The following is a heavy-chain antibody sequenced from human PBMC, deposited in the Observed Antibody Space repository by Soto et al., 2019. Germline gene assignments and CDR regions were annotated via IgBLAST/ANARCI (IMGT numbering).Heavy chain of an antibody. CDR2: IEPSDSYT. CDR3: ATSIAVAGTTFYYYYGMDV. J-gene: IGHJ6*02. D-gene: IGHD6-19*01. V-gene: IGHV5-10-1*01. CDR1: GYSFTSYW. Sequence: GESLKISCEGSGYSFTSYWISWVRQMPGKGLEWMGRIEPSDSYTNYSPSFQGHVTISADKSISTAYLQWSSLKASDTAMYYCATSIAVAGTTFYYYYGMDVWGQGTTVTVS.